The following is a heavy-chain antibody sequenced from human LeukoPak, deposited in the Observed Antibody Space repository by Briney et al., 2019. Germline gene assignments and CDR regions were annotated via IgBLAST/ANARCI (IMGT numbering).Heavy chain of an antibody. D-gene: IGHD6-19*01. V-gene: IGHV4-34*01. CDR3: ARSPRAPIAVAGLYYFDY. J-gene: IGHJ4*02. CDR2: IYYSGST. Sequence: PSETLSLTCAVYGGSFSGYYWGWIRQPPGKGLEWIGSIYYSGSTYYNPSLKSRVTISVDTSKNQFSLKLSSVTAADTAVYYCARSPRAPIAVAGLYYFDYWGQGTLVTVSS. CDR1: GGSFSGYY.